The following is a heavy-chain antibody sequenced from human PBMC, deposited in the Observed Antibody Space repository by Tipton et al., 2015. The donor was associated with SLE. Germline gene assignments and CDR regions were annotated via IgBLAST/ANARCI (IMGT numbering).Heavy chain of an antibody. V-gene: IGHV4-59*02. Sequence: LSLTCSVSGHSVTLYSWSWIRQTPLKGIEWIGYVSNTGGTNYNPSLKSRVTISVDRSKKQLSLRLTSVTAADTAVYYCARDLGSLWSRYGLDIWGQGTTVTVSS. D-gene: IGHD2-21*01. CDR1: GHSVTLYS. J-gene: IGHJ6*02. CDR3: ARDLGSLWSRYGLDI. CDR2: VSNTGGT.